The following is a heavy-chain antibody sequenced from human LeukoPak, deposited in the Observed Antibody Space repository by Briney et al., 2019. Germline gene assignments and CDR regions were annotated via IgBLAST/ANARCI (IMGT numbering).Heavy chain of an antibody. D-gene: IGHD3-22*01. V-gene: IGHV1-2*02. J-gene: IGHJ1*01. CDR2: INPNSGGT. CDR1: GYTFTGYY. CDR3: AREERYFDSSGYSFQH. Sequence: ASVKVSCKASGYTFTGYYMHWVRQAPGQGLEWMGWINPNSGGTNYAQKFQARVTMTRDTSISTAYMELTRLRSDDTAVYYCAREERYFDSSGYSFQHWGQGTLVTVSS.